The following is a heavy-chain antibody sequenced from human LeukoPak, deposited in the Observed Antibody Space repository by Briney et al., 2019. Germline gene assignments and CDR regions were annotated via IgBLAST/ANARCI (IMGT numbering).Heavy chain of an antibody. CDR2: IKQDGSEK. D-gene: IGHD4-17*01. CDR1: GFSFSSYW. J-gene: IGHJ4*02. CDR3: AKDPMTSVTTTAY. V-gene: IGHV3-7*03. Sequence: GGSLRLSCAASGFSFSSYWMSWVRQAPGKGLEWVANIKQDGSEKSYVDSVKGRFTISRDNSKNTLYLQMNSLRAEDTAVYYCAKDPMTSVTTTAYWGQGTLVTVSS.